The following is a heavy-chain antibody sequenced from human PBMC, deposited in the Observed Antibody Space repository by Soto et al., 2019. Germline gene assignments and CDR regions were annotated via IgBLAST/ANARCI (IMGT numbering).Heavy chain of an antibody. J-gene: IGHJ5*02. CDR1: GGTFSSYT. CDR2: IIVGSGNT. D-gene: IGHD3-10*01. V-gene: IGHV1-58*02. Sequence: ASVKVSCKASGGTFSSYTISWVRQAPGQGLEWIGRIIVGSGNTNYAQKFQERVTITRDVSTNTAYMELTSMPVADTAVYYCAVHRATPGVALSNWFGPWGQGSLVTVS. CDR3: AVHRATPGVALSNWFGP.